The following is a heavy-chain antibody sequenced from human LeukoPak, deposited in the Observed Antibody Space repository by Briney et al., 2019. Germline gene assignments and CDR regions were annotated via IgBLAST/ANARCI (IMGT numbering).Heavy chain of an antibody. CDR1: GYTFTSYG. V-gene: IGHV1-18*01. CDR3: ARGFYDFWSGYYNADNWFDP. CDR2: ISAYNGNT. Sequence: GASVKVSCKASGYTFTSYGISWVRQAPGQGLEWMGWISAYNGNTNYAQKLQGRVTMTTDTSTSTAYVELRSLRSDDTAVYYCARGFYDFWSGYYNADNWFDPWGQGTLVTVSS. J-gene: IGHJ5*02. D-gene: IGHD3-3*01.